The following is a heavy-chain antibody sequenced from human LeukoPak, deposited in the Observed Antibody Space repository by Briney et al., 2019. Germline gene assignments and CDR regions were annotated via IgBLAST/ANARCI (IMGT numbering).Heavy chain of an antibody. V-gene: IGHV3-23*01. D-gene: IGHD3-3*01. Sequence: GGSLRLSCAASGFTFSSYAMSWVRQAPGKGLEWVSAISGSGGSTYYADSVKGRFTISRDNSKNTLYLQMNSLRAEDTAVYYCARVRFLEWPTTGWFDPWGQGTLVTVSS. CDR1: GFTFSSYA. CDR2: ISGSGGST. J-gene: IGHJ5*02. CDR3: ARVRFLEWPTTGWFDP.